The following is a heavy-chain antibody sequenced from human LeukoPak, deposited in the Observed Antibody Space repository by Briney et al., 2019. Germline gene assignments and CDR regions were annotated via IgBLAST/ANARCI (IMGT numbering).Heavy chain of an antibody. V-gene: IGHV3-23*01. CDR2: ISYSGANS. CDR1: GFTFSGSA. CDR3: ARDMHLST. Sequence: PGGSLRLSRAASGFTFSGSAMSWVRQAPGEGLERVSLISYSGANSYYTDSVRGRFTISRDNSKDTLFLQMNSLRAEDTAIYYCARDMHLSTWGLGTMVTVSS. J-gene: IGHJ3*01. D-gene: IGHD3-16*02.